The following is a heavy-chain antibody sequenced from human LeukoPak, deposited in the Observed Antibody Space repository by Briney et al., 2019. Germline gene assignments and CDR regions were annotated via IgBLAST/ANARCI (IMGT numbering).Heavy chain of an antibody. CDR2: INSHRTST. D-gene: IGHD1-26*01. V-gene: IGHV3-74*01. J-gene: IGHJ3*02. CDR3: ASSLVGDGRGYDAFDI. CDR1: GFTFSIYW. Sequence: PGGSLRLSCAASGFTFSIYWMSWVRHGPGKGLVWVSRINSHRTSTNYADSVKGRFTVSRDNSKNTLYLQMNSLRVEDTAVYYCASSLVGDGRGYDAFDIWGQGTMVTVSS.